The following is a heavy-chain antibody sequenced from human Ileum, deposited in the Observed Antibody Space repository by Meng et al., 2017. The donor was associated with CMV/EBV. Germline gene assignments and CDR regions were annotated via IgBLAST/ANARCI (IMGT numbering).Heavy chain of an antibody. D-gene: IGHD3-16*02. CDR3: ARGLFRYPAYFDL. CDR2: INHVGRT. V-gene: IGHV4-34*01. CDR1: GGSLRGHY. Sequence: QVQVPQWGAGLLKPSETLSLTCAVYGGSLRGHYCNWIRQSPGNGLQWIAEINHVGRTNSNPSLASRVTISQDTSKNQCSLKLNSVTVADSAVYYCARGLFRYPAYFDLWGQGTLVTVSS. J-gene: IGHJ4*02.